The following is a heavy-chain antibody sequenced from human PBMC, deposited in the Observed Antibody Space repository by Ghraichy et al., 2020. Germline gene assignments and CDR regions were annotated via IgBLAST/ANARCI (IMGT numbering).Heavy chain of an antibody. CDR3: ARNFSQRYFDS. J-gene: IGHJ4*02. V-gene: IGHV4-39*01. Sequence: SETLSLTCSVSGDSMSSSTYYWGWLRQPPGKGLEWIGSIYYSGSTTYNPSLKSRVALFVDTSKKHFSLELTSVTAADTAVYYCARNFSQRYFDSWGQGLLVTVSS. D-gene: IGHD1-7*01. CDR2: IYYSGST. CDR1: GDSMSSSTYY.